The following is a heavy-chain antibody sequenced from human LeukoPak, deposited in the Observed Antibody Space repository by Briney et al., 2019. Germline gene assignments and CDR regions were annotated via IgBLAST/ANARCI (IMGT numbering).Heavy chain of an antibody. V-gene: IGHV1-2*02. CDR1: GYTFTVYY. Sequence: ASVKVSCKASGYTFTVYYMHWVRQAPGQGLEWMGWINPNSGGTNYAQKFQGRVTMTRDTSISTAYMELSRLRSDDTAVYYCARVGSSGWKMYYFDYWGQGTLVTVSS. CDR3: ARVGSSGWKMYYFDY. CDR2: INPNSGGT. D-gene: IGHD6-19*01. J-gene: IGHJ4*02.